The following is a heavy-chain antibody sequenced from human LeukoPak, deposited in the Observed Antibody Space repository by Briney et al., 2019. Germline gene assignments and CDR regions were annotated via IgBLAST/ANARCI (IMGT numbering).Heavy chain of an antibody. Sequence: SVKVSCEASGGTFSSYAISWVRQAPGQGLEWMGGIIPIFGTANYAQKFQGRVTITTDESTSTAYMELSSLRSDDTAVYYCARERQLLHRADYWGQGTQVTVSS. D-gene: IGHD2-2*01. CDR2: IIPIFGTA. CDR3: ARERQLLHRADY. V-gene: IGHV1-69*05. CDR1: GGTFSSYA. J-gene: IGHJ4*02.